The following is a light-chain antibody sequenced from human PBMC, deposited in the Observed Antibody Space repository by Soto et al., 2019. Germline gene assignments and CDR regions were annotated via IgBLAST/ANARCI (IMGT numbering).Light chain of an antibody. Sequence: EIVMMQFPATLSVSPGERVTLSCRASQSVSQSVTTNLAWYQQKPGQAPRLLIFDASARAVDIPGRFSGSGSGTDFTLTISRLEPDDFAVYYCQHYGSPSWTFGQGTKVDIK. CDR1: QSVSQSVTTN. CDR3: QHYGSPSWT. CDR2: DAS. V-gene: IGKV3-20*01. J-gene: IGKJ1*01.